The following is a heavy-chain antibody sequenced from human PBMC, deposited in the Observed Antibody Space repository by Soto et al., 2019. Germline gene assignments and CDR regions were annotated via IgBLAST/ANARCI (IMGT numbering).Heavy chain of an antibody. CDR2: IYYSGST. CDR1: GGSISSSSYH. J-gene: IGHJ4*02. Sequence: PSETLSLTCTVSGGSISSSSYHWGWIRQPPGKGLEWVGSIYYSGSTYYNPSLKSRVTISVDTSKNQFSMKLSSVTAADTAVYYCARLSEWPYYFDYWGKGTLVTVSS. V-gene: IGHV4-39*01. D-gene: IGHD3-3*01. CDR3: ARLSEWPYYFDY.